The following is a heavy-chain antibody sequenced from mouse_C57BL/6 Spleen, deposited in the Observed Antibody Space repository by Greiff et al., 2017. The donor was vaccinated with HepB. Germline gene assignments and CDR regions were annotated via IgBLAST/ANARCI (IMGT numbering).Heavy chain of an antibody. CDR1: GFTFSSYA. CDR3: ARDLGGKTWFAY. J-gene: IGHJ3*01. CDR2: ISDGGSYT. Sequence: EVQRVESGGGLVKPGGSLKLSCAASGFTFSSYAMSWVRQTPEKRLEWVATISDGGSYTYYPDNVKGRFTISRDNAKNNLYLQMSHLKSEDTAMYYCARDLGGKTWFAYWGQGTLVTVSA. V-gene: IGHV5-4*01.